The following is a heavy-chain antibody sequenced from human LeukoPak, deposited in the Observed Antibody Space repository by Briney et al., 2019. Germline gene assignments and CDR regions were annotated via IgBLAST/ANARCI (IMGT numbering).Heavy chain of an antibody. J-gene: IGHJ4*02. D-gene: IGHD2-2*01. Sequence: ASVKVSCKASGYTFTTYGINWVRQAPGQGLEWVGWINTYNGDTKYTQRFRGRVTMTTDTSTTTAYMELKNLRSDDTAIYYCAKDRAAARNFDIWGQGTLVTISS. CDR3: AKDRAAARNFDI. CDR1: GYTFTTYG. CDR2: INTYNGDT. V-gene: IGHV1-18*01.